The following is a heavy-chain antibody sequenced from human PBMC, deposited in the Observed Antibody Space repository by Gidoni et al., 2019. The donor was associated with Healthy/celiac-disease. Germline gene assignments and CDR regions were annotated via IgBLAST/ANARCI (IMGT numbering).Heavy chain of an antibody. V-gene: IGHV3-23*01. CDR3: AKYYSSSWYYFDY. Sequence: EVQLLESGGGLVQPGGSLRLSCTASGLTLSSYAMSWVRQAPGKGLEWVSAISGSGGSTYYADSVKGRFTISRDNSKNTLYLQMNSLRAEDTAVYYCAKYYSSSWYYFDYWGQGTLVTVSS. CDR1: GLTLSSYA. J-gene: IGHJ4*02. D-gene: IGHD6-13*01. CDR2: ISGSGGST.